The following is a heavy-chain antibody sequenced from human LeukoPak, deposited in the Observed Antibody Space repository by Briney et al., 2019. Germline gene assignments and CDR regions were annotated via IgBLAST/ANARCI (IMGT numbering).Heavy chain of an antibody. CDR1: GFTFSSYS. Sequence: PGGSLRLSCAASGFTFSSYSMNWVRQAPGKGLEWVSYISTSSTIYYADSVKGRFTISRDNAKNSLYLQMNSLRAENTAVYYCARRESSGWFLDYWGQGTLVTVSS. V-gene: IGHV3-48*04. CDR3: ARRESSGWFLDY. CDR2: ISTSSTI. D-gene: IGHD6-19*01. J-gene: IGHJ4*02.